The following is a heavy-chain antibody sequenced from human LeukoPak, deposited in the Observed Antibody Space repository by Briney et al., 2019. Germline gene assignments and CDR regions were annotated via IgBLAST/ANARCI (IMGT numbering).Heavy chain of an antibody. CDR1: GFTFSSYG. CDR2: ISNDGSNK. D-gene: IGHD3-10*01. Sequence: GGSLRLSCAASGFTFSSYGMHWVRQAPGKGLEWVAVISNDGSNKYYADSVKGRFTISRDNSKNTLYLQMNSLRAEDTAVYYCAKGADRYSYYYGSGSHPSDYWGQGTLVTVSS. CDR3: AKGADRYSYYYGSGSHPSDY. J-gene: IGHJ4*02. V-gene: IGHV3-30*18.